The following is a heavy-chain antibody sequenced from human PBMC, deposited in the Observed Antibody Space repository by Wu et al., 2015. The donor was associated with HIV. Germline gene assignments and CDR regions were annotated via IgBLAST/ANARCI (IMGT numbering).Heavy chain of an antibody. Sequence: QVQLVQSGAEVKKPGASVNVSCKASGYTFTGYYMHWVRQAPGQGLEWMGWINPNSGGTNYAQKFQGRVTMTRDTSTSTVYMELSSLRSEDTAVYYCTKCASRNDFGDFEYYFDYWGQGTLVTVSS. V-gene: IGHV1-2*02. CDR3: TKCASRNDFGDFEYYFDY. D-gene: IGHD4-17*01. CDR2: INPNSGGT. CDR1: GYTFTGYY. J-gene: IGHJ4*02.